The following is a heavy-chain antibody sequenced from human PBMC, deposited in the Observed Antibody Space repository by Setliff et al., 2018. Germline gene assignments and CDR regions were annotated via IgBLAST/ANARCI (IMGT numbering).Heavy chain of an antibody. D-gene: IGHD6-13*01. V-gene: IGHV1-69*05. J-gene: IGHJ4*02. Sequence: SVKVSCKASGGTFSTYAFSWVRQAPGQGLEWMGAIIPNTKTTNYAQKFQGRVTMTRDTSTTTFYLEMNSLTSEDTAVYYCARAGSAPAGRKGILEYWGQGSLVTVSS. CDR2: IIPNTKTT. CDR1: GGTFSTYA. CDR3: ARAGSAPAGRKGILEY.